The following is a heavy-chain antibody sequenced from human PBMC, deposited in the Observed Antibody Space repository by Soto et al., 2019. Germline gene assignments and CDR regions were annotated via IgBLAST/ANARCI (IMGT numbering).Heavy chain of an antibody. CDR3: ARGRNLLDCSSTSCHFFFDY. J-gene: IGHJ4*02. CDR1: GGSFSGYY. D-gene: IGHD2-2*01. V-gene: IGHV4-34*01. Sequence: PSETLSLTCAVYGGSFSGYYWSWIRKPPGKGLEWIGEINHSGSTNYNPSLKSRVTISVDTSKNQFSLKLSSVTAADTAVYYCARGRNLLDCSSTSCHFFFDYWGQGTLVTVSS. CDR2: INHSGST.